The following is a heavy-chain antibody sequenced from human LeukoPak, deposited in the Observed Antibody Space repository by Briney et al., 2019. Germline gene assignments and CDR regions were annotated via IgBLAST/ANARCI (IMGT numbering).Heavy chain of an antibody. D-gene: IGHD1-26*01. V-gene: IGHV1-18*01. J-gene: IGHJ6*04. CDR2: ISAYNVNT. CDR1: GYRFSSYG. Sequence: GASVKVSCKASGYRFSSYGISWVRQAPGQGLEWMGWISAYNVNTNSAQKLQGRVTMTTDTSTSTVYMELRSLRSDDTAVYYCARDYSGYDGMDVWGKGTTVTVSS. CDR3: ARDYSGYDGMDV.